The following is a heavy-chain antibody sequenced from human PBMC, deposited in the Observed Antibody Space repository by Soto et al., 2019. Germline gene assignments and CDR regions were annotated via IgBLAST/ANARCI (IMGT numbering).Heavy chain of an antibody. CDR1: GGTFSSYA. J-gene: IGHJ6*02. Sequence: SVKVSFKASGGTFSSYAISWLRQAPGQGLEWMGGIIPIFGTANYAQKFQGRVTITADESTSTAYMELSSLRSEDTAVYYCARPYYYGSGSPPDYYGMDVWGQGTTVTVSS. D-gene: IGHD3-10*01. CDR2: IIPIFGTA. V-gene: IGHV1-69*13. CDR3: ARPYYYGSGSPPDYYGMDV.